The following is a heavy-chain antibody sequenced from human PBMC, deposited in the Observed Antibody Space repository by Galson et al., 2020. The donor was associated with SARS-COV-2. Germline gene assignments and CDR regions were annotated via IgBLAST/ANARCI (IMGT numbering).Heavy chain of an antibody. J-gene: IGHJ6*02. CDR3: ARDIFIAAAGSYYYYYGMDV. D-gene: IGHD6-13*01. CDR1: GGSISSGGYY. CDR2: IYYSGST. Sequence: SETLSLTCTVSGGSISSGGYYWSWIRQHPGKGLEWIGYIYYSGSTYYNPSLNSRVTISVDTSKNQFSLKLSSVTAADTAVYYCARDIFIAAAGSYYYYYGMDVWGQGTTVTVSS. V-gene: IGHV4-31*03.